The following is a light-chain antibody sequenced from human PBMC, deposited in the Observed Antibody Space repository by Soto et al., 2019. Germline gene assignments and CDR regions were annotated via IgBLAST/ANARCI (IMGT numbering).Light chain of an antibody. CDR3: SSYKTSSTVVV. J-gene: IGLJ2*01. CDR1: SSDIGGYNY. CDR2: GVS. V-gene: IGLV2-14*01. Sequence: QSALTQPASVSGSPGQSITISCTGTSSDIGGYNYVSWYQQYPGKAPKLMIFGVSDRPSGVSNRFSGSKSGTTASLTISGLQAEDAADYYCSSYKTSSTVVVFGGGTKLTVL.